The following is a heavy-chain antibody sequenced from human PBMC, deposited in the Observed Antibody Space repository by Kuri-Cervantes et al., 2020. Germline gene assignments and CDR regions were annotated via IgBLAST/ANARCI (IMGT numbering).Heavy chain of an antibody. CDR1: GYTFTSYG. CDR2: ISAYNGNT. Sequence: ASVKVSCKASGYTFTSYGISWVRQAPGQGLEWMGWISAYNGNTNYAQELQGRVTMTTDTSTSTAYMELRSLRSDDTAVYYCARDPYYYDSSGYYYRPPFDYWGQGTLVTVSS. D-gene: IGHD3-22*01. J-gene: IGHJ4*02. V-gene: IGHV1-18*01. CDR3: ARDPYYYDSSGYYYRPPFDY.